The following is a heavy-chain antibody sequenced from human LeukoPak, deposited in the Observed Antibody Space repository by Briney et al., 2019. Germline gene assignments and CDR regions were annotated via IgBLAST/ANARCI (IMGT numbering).Heavy chain of an antibody. Sequence: SCKASGFTFSSYGMHWVRQAPGKGLEWVAVIWYDGSNKYYADSVKGRFTISRDNSKNTLYLQMNSLRAEDTAVYYCASTSGWYEPIDYWGQGTLVTVSS. V-gene: IGHV3-33*01. CDR2: IWYDGSNK. J-gene: IGHJ4*02. CDR3: ASTSGWYEPIDY. CDR1: GFTFSSYG. D-gene: IGHD6-19*01.